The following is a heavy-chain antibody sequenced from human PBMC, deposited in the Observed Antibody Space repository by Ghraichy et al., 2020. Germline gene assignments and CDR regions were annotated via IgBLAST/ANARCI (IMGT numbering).Heavy chain of an antibody. V-gene: IGHV3-21*01. Sequence: GGSLRLSCAASGFTFSSYSMNWVRQAPGKGLEWVSSISSSSSYIYYADSVKGRFTISRDNAKNSLYLQMNSLRAEDTAVYYCARDPIGRDYYDSSGLIRVGPRPGNGHFDYWGQGTLVTVSS. CDR2: ISSSSSYI. CDR1: GFTFSSYS. J-gene: IGHJ4*02. CDR3: ARDPIGRDYYDSSGLIRVGPRPGNGHFDY. D-gene: IGHD3-22*01.